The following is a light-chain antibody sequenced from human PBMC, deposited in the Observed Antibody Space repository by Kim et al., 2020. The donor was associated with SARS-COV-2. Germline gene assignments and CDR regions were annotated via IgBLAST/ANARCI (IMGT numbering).Light chain of an antibody. CDR3: QQYNNWPYT. Sequence: SVSPGERATLSCRASQSVSTNLAWYQQKPGQAPRLVIYGASTRATGIPAGFSGSGSGTEFTLTFSSLQSEDFAVYYCQQYNNWPYTFGQGTKLEI. J-gene: IGKJ2*01. CDR2: GAS. V-gene: IGKV3-15*01. CDR1: QSVSTN.